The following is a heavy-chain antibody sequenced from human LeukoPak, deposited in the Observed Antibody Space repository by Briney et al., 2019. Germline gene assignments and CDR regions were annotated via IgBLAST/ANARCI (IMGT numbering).Heavy chain of an antibody. J-gene: IGHJ4*02. CDR2: IIPIFGTA. CDR3: ARVQYYYGSGKGENFDY. CDR1: GYTFTSYG. D-gene: IGHD3-10*01. V-gene: IGHV1-69*06. Sequence: ASVKVSCKASGYTFTSYGISWVRQAPGQGLEWMGGIIPIFGTANYAQKFQGRVTITADKSTSTAYMELSSLRSEDTAVYYCARVQYYYGSGKGENFDYWGQGTLVTVSS.